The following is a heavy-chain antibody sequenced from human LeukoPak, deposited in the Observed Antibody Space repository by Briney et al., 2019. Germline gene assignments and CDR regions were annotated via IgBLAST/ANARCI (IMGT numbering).Heavy chain of an antibody. Sequence: GESLKISCKGSGYSFTSYWIGWVRQMPGKGLEWMGIIYPGDSDTRYSPSFQGQVTISADKSISTAYLQWSSLKASDTAMYYCARHYYGSGSYYNDPYYFDYWGQGTLVTVPS. V-gene: IGHV5-51*01. CDR1: GYSFTSYW. D-gene: IGHD3-10*01. CDR2: IYPGDSDT. CDR3: ARHYYGSGSYYNDPYYFDY. J-gene: IGHJ4*02.